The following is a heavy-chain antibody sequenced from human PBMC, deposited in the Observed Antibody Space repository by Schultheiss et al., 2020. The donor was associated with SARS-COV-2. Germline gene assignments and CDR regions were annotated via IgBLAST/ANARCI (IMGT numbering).Heavy chain of an antibody. D-gene: IGHD3-10*01. CDR3: AKDSLLWFGELLNFDY. CDR2: INPNSGGT. J-gene: IGHJ4*02. CDR1: GYTFSGHY. Sequence: ASVKVSCKASGYTFSGHYIHWVRQAPGQGLEWMGWINPNSGGTNYAQKFQGRVTMTRDTSISTAYMELSSLTSEDTAVYYCAKDSLLWFGELLNFDYWGQGTLVTVSS. V-gene: IGHV1-2*02.